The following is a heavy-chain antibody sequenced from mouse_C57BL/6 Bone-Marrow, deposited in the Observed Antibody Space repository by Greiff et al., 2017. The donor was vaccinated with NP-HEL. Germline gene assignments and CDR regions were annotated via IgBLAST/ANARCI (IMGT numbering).Heavy chain of an antibody. CDR3: AYDGYSFHFDY. CDR1: GYTFTSYD. Sequence: LVESGPELVKPGASVKLSCKASGYTFTSYDINWVKQRPGRGLEWIGWIYPRDGSTKYNEKFKGKATLTVDTSSSTAYMELHSLTSEDSAVYFCAYDGYSFHFDYWGQGTTLTVSS. CDR2: IYPRDGST. V-gene: IGHV1-85*01. D-gene: IGHD2-3*01. J-gene: IGHJ2*01.